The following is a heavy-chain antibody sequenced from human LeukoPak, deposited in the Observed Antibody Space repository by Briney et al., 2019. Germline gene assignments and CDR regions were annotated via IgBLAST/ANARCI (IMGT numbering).Heavy chain of an antibody. CDR2: IYHSWST. Sequence: SQTLSLTCAVSGVSISSGGYSWSWIRQPPGKGLEWIGYIYHSWSTYYNPSLKSRVTISVDRSKNPFSLKLSSVTAADTAVYYCARGVDGDPGAFDIWGQGTMVTVSS. CDR1: GVSISSGGYS. J-gene: IGHJ3*02. CDR3: ARGVDGDPGAFDI. D-gene: IGHD4-17*01. V-gene: IGHV4-30-2*01.